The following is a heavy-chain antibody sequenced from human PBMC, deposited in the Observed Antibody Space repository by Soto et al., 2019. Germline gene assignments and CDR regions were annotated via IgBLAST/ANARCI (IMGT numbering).Heavy chain of an antibody. CDR1: GFTFSSYG. D-gene: IGHD6-13*01. CDR3: ARDGGAADGNYYYYYGMDV. J-gene: IGHJ6*02. V-gene: IGHV3-33*01. Sequence: QVQLVESGGGVVQPGRSLRLSCAASGFTFSSYGMHWVRQAPGKGLEWVAVIWYDGSNKYYADSVKGRFTISRDNSKNTLYLQRNSLRAEDTAVYYCARDGGAADGNYYYYYGMDVWGQGTTVTVSS. CDR2: IWYDGSNK.